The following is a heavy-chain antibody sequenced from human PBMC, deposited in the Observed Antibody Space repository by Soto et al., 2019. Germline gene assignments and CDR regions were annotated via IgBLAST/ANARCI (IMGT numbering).Heavy chain of an antibody. CDR2: ISGSDGVT. CDR3: TWRSGEYYDY. V-gene: IGHV3-23*01. J-gene: IGHJ4*02. Sequence: EVQLLESGGGLVQPGGSLRLSCAAPTFTFTSHGMSWVRQAPGKGLQWVSGISGSDGVTYYADSVKGRFTLARDTSKNTLWLQMNSLRAEDTAVYYCTWRSGEYYDYWGQGTLVTVSS. CDR1: TFTFTSHG. D-gene: IGHD3-22*01.